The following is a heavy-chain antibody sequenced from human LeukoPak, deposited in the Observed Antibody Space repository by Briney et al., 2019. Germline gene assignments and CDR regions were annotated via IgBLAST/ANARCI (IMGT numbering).Heavy chain of an antibody. Sequence: ASVKVSCKASGGTFSSYAISWVRQAPGQGLEWMGGIIPIFGTANYAQKFQGRVTITADESTSTADLGLSSLRSEDTAVYYCARVLGIVVVPAADNDAFDIWGQGTMVTVSS. D-gene: IGHD2-2*01. V-gene: IGHV1-69*13. CDR1: GGTFSSYA. J-gene: IGHJ3*02. CDR2: IIPIFGTA. CDR3: ARVLGIVVVPAADNDAFDI.